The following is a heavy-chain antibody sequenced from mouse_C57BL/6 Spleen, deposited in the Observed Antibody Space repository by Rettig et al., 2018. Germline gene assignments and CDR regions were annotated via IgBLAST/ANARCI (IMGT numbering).Heavy chain of an antibody. CDR3: ARGTTVVARYFDV. D-gene: IGHD1-1*01. CDR1: GYTFTSYW. V-gene: IGHV1-55*01. CDR2: IYPGSGST. J-gene: IGHJ1*03. Sequence: LVKPGASVKMSCKASGYTFTSYWITWVKQRPGQGLEWIGDIYPGSGSTNYNEKFKSKATLTVDTSSSTAYMQLSSLTSEDSAVYYCARGTTVVARYFDVWGTGTTVTVSS.